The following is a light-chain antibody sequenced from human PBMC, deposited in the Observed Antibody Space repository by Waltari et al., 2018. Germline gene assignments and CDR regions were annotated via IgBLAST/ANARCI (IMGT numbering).Light chain of an antibody. V-gene: IGLV2-23*02. CDR1: SSVVGAYNF. CDR2: DFT. J-gene: IGLJ1*01. Sequence: QSALPQPASVSGSPGQSITIPCTGTSSVVGAYNFLSWYQQYPGEAPRLMIYDFTKRPSGVSNRFSGSKAGNTASLTIFGLQTEDEADYYCCSYAGSITFVFGTGTKVT. CDR3: CSYAGSITFV.